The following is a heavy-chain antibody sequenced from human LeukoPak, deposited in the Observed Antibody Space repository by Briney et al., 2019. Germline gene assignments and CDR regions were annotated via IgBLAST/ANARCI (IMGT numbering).Heavy chain of an antibody. D-gene: IGHD3-22*01. CDR2: IIPIFGTA. V-gene: IGHV1-69*13. CDR1: GGTFSSYA. J-gene: IGHJ4*02. Sequence: ASVKVSCKASGGTFSSYAISWVRQAPGQGLEWMVGIIPIFGTANYAQKFQGRVTITADESTSTAYMELSSLRSEDTAVYYCARDSAYYYDSSGAFDYWGQGTLVTVSS. CDR3: ARDSAYYYDSSGAFDY.